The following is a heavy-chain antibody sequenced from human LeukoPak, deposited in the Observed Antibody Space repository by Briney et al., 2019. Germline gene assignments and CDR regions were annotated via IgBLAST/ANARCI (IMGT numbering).Heavy chain of an antibody. CDR3: ARHDRWLERKAFDI. CDR2: INQSETP. CDR1: GGSFSGYY. V-gene: IGHV4-34*01. J-gene: IGHJ3*02. D-gene: IGHD1-1*01. Sequence: SETLSLTCAVYGGSFSGYYWTWIRQPPGKGLEWIGDINQSETPRHNPSLKSRVTISIDTSKNQFSLKLRSVTAADTAVYYCARHDRWLERKAFDIWGQGTMVSVSS.